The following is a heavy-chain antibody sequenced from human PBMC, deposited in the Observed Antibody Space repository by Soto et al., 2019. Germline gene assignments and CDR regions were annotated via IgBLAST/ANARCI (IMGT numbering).Heavy chain of an antibody. D-gene: IGHD2-15*01. J-gene: IGHJ6*02. CDR3: ARESLGYCSGGSCPTHYYYYGMDV. CDR1: GGSISSGGYY. Sequence: PSETLSLTCTVSGGSISSGGYYWSWIRQHPGKGLEWIGYIYYSGSTYYNPSLKSRVTISVDTSKNQFSLKLSSVTAADTAVYYCARESLGYCSGGSCPTHYYYYGMDVWGQGTTVTVSS. CDR2: IYYSGST. V-gene: IGHV4-31*03.